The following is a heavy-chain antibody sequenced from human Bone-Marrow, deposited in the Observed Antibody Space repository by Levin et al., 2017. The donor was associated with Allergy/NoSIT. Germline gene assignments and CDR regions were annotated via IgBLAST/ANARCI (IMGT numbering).Heavy chain of an antibody. CDR2: IWYDGSNK. CDR1: GFIFSNYG. Sequence: PGGSLRLSCEASGFIFSNYGMHWVRQAPGKGLEWVAVIWYDGSNKYYADSVKGRFTISRDNSKNTLFLQMNSLRVEDTAVYYCATGRSGWYLLHWGQGTLVTVSS. J-gene: IGHJ4*02. V-gene: IGHV3-33*03. CDR3: ATGRSGWYLLH. D-gene: IGHD6-19*01.